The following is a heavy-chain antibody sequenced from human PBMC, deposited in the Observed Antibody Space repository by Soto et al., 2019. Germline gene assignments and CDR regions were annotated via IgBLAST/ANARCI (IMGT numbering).Heavy chain of an antibody. CDR1: GYTFTSYG. CDR2: ISAYNGNT. Sequence: RASVKVSCKASGYTFTSYGISWVRQAPGQGLEWMGWISAYNGNTNYAQKLQGRVTMTTDTSTSTAYMELRSLRSDDTAVYYCATSRLANILTGYYRNNWFDPWGQGTLVTVSS. CDR3: ATSRLANILTGYYRNNWFDP. J-gene: IGHJ5*02. D-gene: IGHD3-9*01. V-gene: IGHV1-18*01.